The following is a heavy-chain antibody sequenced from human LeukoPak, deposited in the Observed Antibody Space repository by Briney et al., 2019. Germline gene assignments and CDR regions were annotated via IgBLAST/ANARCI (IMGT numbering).Heavy chain of an antibody. Sequence: GGSLRLSCAASGFTFSSYEMNSVRHAPGKGLEWVSCISSSVSTIYYADSVKGRLTISRDNARNSLYLQMNSLRVEDTAVYYCARRTYGMDVWGQGTTVTVSS. J-gene: IGHJ6*01. CDR2: ISSSVSTI. CDR1: GFTFSSYE. V-gene: IGHV3-48*03. CDR3: ARRTYGMDV.